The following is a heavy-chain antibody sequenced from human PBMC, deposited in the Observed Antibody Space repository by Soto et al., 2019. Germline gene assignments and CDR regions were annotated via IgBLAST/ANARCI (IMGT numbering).Heavy chain of an antibody. Sequence: QVQLQESGPGLVKPSQTLSLTCTVSGGSISSGGYYWNWIRQHPGKGLEWIGYIYYSGTTYYNPSPNSRVTISVDTSKNHFSLTLGSVTAADTAVYYCAASCVGCGGFNYYGMDVWGQGTTVTVSS. CDR2: IYYSGTT. J-gene: IGHJ6*02. D-gene: IGHD2-21*01. CDR1: GGSISSGGYY. V-gene: IGHV4-31*03. CDR3: AASCVGCGGFNYYGMDV.